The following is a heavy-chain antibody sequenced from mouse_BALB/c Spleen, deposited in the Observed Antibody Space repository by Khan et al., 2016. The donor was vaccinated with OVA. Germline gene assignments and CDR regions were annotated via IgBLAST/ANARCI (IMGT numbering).Heavy chain of an antibody. V-gene: IGHV2-2*03. Sequence: QVQLQQPGPGLVQPSQSLSITCTVSGFSLTSYAVHWVRQSPGKGLEWLGVIWSGGSTDYNAAFISRLSISKDNSKSQVFFEMNSLQSNDTAIYXCARRGGLGRWYAMDYWGQGTSVTVSS. CDR1: GFSLTSYA. CDR3: ARRGGLGRWYAMDY. J-gene: IGHJ4*01. CDR2: IWSGGST. D-gene: IGHD4-1*01.